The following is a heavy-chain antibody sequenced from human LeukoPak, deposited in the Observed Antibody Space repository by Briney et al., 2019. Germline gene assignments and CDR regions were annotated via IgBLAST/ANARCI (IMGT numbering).Heavy chain of an antibody. J-gene: IGHJ6*04. V-gene: IGHV1-2*02. CDR1: GYTFTGYY. Sequence: GASVKVPCKASGYTFTGYYMHWVRQAPGQGLEWMGWINPNSGGTNYAQKFQGRVTMTRDMSISTAYMELSRLRSDDTAVYYCARVGNCSSTSCHLDVWGKGTTVTVSS. CDR2: INPNSGGT. CDR3: ARVGNCSSTSCHLDV. D-gene: IGHD2-2*01.